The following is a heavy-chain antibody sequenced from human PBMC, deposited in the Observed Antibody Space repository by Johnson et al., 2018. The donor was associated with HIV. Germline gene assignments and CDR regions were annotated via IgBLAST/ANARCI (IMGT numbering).Heavy chain of an antibody. J-gene: IGHJ3*02. V-gene: IGHV3-11*04. CDR1: GFTFDDYY. CDR2: ISSSGSSI. CDR3: ARDGGVAAAVGVVAFDI. Sequence: QVQLVESGGGVVRPGGSLRLSCAASGFTFDDYYMTWVRQAPGKGLEWVSYISSSGSSIYYADSVKGRFTISRDNAENSLYLQMNSLRAEDTAVYYCARDGGVAAAVGVVAFDIWGQGTLVTVSS. D-gene: IGHD6-13*01.